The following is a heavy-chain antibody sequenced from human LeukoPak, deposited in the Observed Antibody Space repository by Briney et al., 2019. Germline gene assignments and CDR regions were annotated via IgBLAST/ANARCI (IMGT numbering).Heavy chain of an antibody. D-gene: IGHD3-3*01. CDR1: GYSFSMYW. CDR3: GRIRGYDFWSRGAFDI. J-gene: IGHJ3*02. CDR2: IYPGDSQT. V-gene: IGHV5-51*01. Sequence: GESLKISRKGSGYSFSMYWTGWVRQMPGKGLEWMGIIYPGDSQTAYSPSFQGQVTISADKSINTAYLQWRSLKASDTAMYYCGRIRGYDFWSRGAFDIWGQGTMVTVSS.